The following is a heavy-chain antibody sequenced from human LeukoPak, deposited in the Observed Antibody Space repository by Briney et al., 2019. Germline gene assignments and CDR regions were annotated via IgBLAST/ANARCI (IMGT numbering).Heavy chain of an antibody. CDR3: ARSNYYGSGSIPFDY. Sequence: PSETLSLTCTVSGGSISSSSYYWGCIRQPPGKGLECIGGIYYSGSTYYNPSLKSRVTISVDTSKNQFSLKLSSVTAADTAVYYCARSNYYGSGSIPFDYWGQGTLVTVSS. D-gene: IGHD3-10*01. J-gene: IGHJ4*02. V-gene: IGHV4-39*07. CDR1: GGSISSSSYY. CDR2: IYYSGST.